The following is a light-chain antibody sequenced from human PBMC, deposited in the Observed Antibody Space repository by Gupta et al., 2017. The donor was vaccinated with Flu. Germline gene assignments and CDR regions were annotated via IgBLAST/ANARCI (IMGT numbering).Light chain of an antibody. J-gene: IGKJ1*01. CDR1: QSLVYSDGSTV. CDR2: RVS. V-gene: IGKV2-30*01. Sequence: DVVMSQSPLSLRVSLGQPASISCRSSQSLVYSDGSTVLHWFHQRPGQSPKRLIYRVSHRDSGVPDRFSGSGSGTEFTLKISRVEAEDVGIYFCIQGAHWPWAFGQGTKVEIK. CDR3: IQGAHWPWA.